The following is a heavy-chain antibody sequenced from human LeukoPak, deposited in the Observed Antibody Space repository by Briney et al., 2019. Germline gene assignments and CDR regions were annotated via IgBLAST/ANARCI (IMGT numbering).Heavy chain of an antibody. CDR1: GFTFNNYA. Sequence: AGSLRLSCAASGFTFNNYAMHWGRQAPRKGLEWVAFIRYDGSNKYYADSLKGRFTISSDNSNNTLYLQMNSLRAEDTAVYYCAKARTGGVAFDAFDIWGQGTMVTVSS. J-gene: IGHJ3*02. V-gene: IGHV3-30*02. CDR2: IRYDGSNK. D-gene: IGHD3-16*01. CDR3: AKARTGGVAFDAFDI.